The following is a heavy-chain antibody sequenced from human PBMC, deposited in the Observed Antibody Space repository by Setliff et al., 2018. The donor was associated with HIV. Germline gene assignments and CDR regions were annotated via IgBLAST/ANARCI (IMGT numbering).Heavy chain of an antibody. CDR2: IFNGGSI. CDR1: GGSVRNSRYY. CDR3: ATVAKNDFWGDPVPNPFDF. J-gene: IGHJ3*01. Sequence: SETLSLTCSVSGGSVRNSRYYWGWIRQPPGKGLEWIGSIFNGGSIHDNPSLRSRITISVDTSNNQFSLKVTSVTAADTGVYYCATVAKNDFWGDPVPNPFDFWGQGTRVTVSS. V-gene: IGHV4-39*01. D-gene: IGHD3-3*01.